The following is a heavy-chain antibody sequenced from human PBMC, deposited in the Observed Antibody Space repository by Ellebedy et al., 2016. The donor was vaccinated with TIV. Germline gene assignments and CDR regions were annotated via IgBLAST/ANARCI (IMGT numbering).Heavy chain of an antibody. CDR1: GFTFSSYS. V-gene: IGHV3-48*01. D-gene: IGHD2-15*01. CDR2: ISSSSSTI. J-gene: IGHJ4*02. Sequence: GGSLRLSCAASGFTFSSYSMNWVRQAPGKGLEWVSYISSSSSTIYYADSVKGRFNISRDNSKNTLYLQMNSLRAEDTAVYYCARDESPRPNANVVYWGQGTLVTVSS. CDR3: ARDESPRPNANVVY.